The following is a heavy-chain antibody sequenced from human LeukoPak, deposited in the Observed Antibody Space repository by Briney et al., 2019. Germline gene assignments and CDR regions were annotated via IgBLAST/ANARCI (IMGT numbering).Heavy chain of an antibody. V-gene: IGHV3-48*01. CDR3: ARANNNYYDSSGYFLPDY. D-gene: IGHD3-22*01. CDR1: GFTFSSYS. J-gene: IGHJ4*02. Sequence: GGSLRLSCAASGFTFSSYSMNWVRQAPGKGLEWVSYISSSSSTIYYADSVKGRFTISRDNAKNSLYLQMNSLRAEDTAVYYCARANNNYYDSSGYFLPDYWGQGTLVTVSS. CDR2: ISSSSSTI.